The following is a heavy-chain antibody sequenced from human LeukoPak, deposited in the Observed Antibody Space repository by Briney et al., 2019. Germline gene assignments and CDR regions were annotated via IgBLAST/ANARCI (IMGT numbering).Heavy chain of an antibody. J-gene: IGHJ6*03. CDR3: AKASGITVSGDSYYYIDA. V-gene: IGHV3-23*01. D-gene: IGHD6-19*01. CDR2: ISVNGGST. CDR1: GFNFSNYG. Sequence: GGSLRLSCAASGFNFSNYGMHWVRQAPGKGLEWVSVISVNGGSTYYADSVKGRFTISRDNPRNTLYLQMNSLRAEDAAVYYCAKASGITVSGDSYYYIDAGGKGTTVTISS.